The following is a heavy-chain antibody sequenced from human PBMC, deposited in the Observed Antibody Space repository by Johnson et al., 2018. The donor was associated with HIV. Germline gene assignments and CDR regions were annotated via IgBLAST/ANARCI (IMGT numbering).Heavy chain of an antibody. Sequence: QVQLVESGGGVVQPGGSLRLSCATSGFTFSSYGMHWVRQAPGKGLEWVAFIQYDGSNNYYADSVKGRFTISRDNYKNTLYLQMNSLRAEDTAVYYCARAIGNWDAFDIWCQGTMVTVSS. CDR3: ARAIGNWDAFDI. CDR2: IQYDGSNN. J-gene: IGHJ3*02. CDR1: GFTFSSYG. D-gene: IGHD1-1*01. V-gene: IGHV3-30*02.